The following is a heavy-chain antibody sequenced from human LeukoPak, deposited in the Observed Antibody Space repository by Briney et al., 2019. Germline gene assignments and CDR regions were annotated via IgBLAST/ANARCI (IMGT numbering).Heavy chain of an antibody. D-gene: IGHD3-22*01. CDR2: IYYSGST. Sequence: SETLSLTCTVSGGSISSSSYYWGWIRQPPGKGLEWIGSIYYSGSTYYNPSLKSRVTISVDTSKNQFSLKLSSVTAADTAVYYCARAVVMSRAFDIWGQGTMVTVSS. CDR1: GGSISSSSYY. V-gene: IGHV4-39*01. CDR3: ARAVVMSRAFDI. J-gene: IGHJ3*02.